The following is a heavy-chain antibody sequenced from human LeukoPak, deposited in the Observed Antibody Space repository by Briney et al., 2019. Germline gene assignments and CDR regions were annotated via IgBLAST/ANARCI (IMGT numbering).Heavy chain of an antibody. V-gene: IGHV3-33*05. CDR2: ISYDGSYK. CDR1: GFTFRSYG. CDR3: ARVTRDYYGSGSYSPVIPRTYYFDY. D-gene: IGHD3-10*01. Sequence: GGSLRLSCLTSGFTFRSYGMHWVRQAPGKGLEWVAGISYDGSYKYSADSVKGRFTMSRDNSENTLYLQMNSLRDEDTAVYHCARVTRDYYGSGSYSPVIPRTYYFDYWGQGTLVTVSS. J-gene: IGHJ4*02.